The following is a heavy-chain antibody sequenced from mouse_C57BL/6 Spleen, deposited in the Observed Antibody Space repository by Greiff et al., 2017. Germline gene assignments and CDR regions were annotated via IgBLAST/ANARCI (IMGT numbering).Heavy chain of an antibody. V-gene: IGHV1-81*01. Sequence: QAQLQQSGAELARPGASVKLSCKASGYTFTSYGISWVKQRTGQGLEWIGEIYPRSGNTYYNEKFKGKATLTADKSSSTAYMELRSLTSEDSAVYFCARDAIITTLVAPDYWGQGTTLTVSS. CDR2: IYPRSGNT. CDR3: ARDAIITTLVAPDY. CDR1: GYTFTSYG. J-gene: IGHJ2*01. D-gene: IGHD1-1*01.